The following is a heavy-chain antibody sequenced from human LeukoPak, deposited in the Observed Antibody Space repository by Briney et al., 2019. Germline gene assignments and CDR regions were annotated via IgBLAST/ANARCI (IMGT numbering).Heavy chain of an antibody. CDR3: AKDGSVLTYYFDQ. CDR1: GFTFSCYG. CDR2: ISYDGSNK. Sequence: GSLRLSCAASGFTFSCYGMHWVRQTPGKGLEGVAVISYDGSNKYYADSVKGRFTISRDNSKNTMYLQMNSLRAEDTAMYYCAKDGSVLTYYFDQWGQGTLVTVSS. J-gene: IGHJ4*02. D-gene: IGHD5/OR15-5a*01. V-gene: IGHV3-30*18.